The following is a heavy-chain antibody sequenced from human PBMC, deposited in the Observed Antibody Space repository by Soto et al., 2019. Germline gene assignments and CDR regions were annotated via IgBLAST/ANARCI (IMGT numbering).Heavy chain of an antibody. CDR2: IKSKTDGGTT. J-gene: IGHJ4*02. V-gene: IGHV3-15*07. D-gene: IGHD3-22*01. CDR3: ARNYFDSGGGFDY. Sequence: PGGSLRLSCAASGFTFSNAWMNWVRQAPGKGLEWVGRIKSKTDGGTTDYAAPVKGRFTISRDNSKNTLYLQMNSLRAEDTAVYYCARNYFDSGGGFDYWGQGTLVTVSS. CDR1: GFTFSNAW.